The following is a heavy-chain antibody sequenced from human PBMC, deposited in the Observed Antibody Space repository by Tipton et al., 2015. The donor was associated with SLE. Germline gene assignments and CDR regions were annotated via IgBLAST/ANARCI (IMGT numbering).Heavy chain of an antibody. CDR1: GGSISSSSSYY. D-gene: IGHD1-26*01. V-gene: IGHV4-39*07. Sequence: TLSLTCAVYGGSISSSSSYYWAWIRQPPGKGVEWIGEIYHRGSTNYNPSLKSRVTMSLDTSKNQFSLKLRSVTAADTAVYYCARRRIGLADRYFDLWGPGTLVTVSS. J-gene: IGHJ2*01. CDR2: IYHRGST. CDR3: ARRRIGLADRYFDL.